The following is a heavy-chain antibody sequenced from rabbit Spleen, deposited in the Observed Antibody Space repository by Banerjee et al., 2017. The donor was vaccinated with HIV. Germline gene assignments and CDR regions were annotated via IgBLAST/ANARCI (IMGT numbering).Heavy chain of an antibody. D-gene: IGHD8-1*01. J-gene: IGHJ6*01. V-gene: IGHV1S40*01. CDR3: ARDTASSFSSYGMDL. Sequence: QSLEESGGDLVKPERSLTLTCTASGFSFSSSDYMCWVRQAPGKGLEWIACIDAGSSGFTYFATWAKGRFTCSKTSSTTVTLQMTRLTAADTATYFCARDTASSFSSYGMDLWGPGTLVTVS. CDR1: GFSFSSSDY. CDR2: IDAGSSGFT.